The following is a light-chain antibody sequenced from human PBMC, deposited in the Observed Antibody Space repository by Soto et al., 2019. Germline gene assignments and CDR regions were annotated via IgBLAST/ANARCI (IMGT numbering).Light chain of an antibody. V-gene: IGKV1-27*01. CDR1: QGISNY. CDR3: QKYNSAPWT. J-gene: IGKJ1*01. Sequence: DIQMTQSPSSLSASVGDRVTITCRASQGISNYLLWYQQKQGKVPKLLIYAASTLQSGVPSRFSGSGSGRDFTLTMTSLQPEDVATNYCQKYNSAPWTFGQGTKVEIK. CDR2: AAS.